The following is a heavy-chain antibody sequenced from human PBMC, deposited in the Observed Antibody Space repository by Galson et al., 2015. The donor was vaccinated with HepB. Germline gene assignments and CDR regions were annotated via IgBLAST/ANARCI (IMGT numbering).Heavy chain of an antibody. CDR2: INGDGSDT. D-gene: IGHD4-17*01. J-gene: IGHJ5*02. Sequence: SLRLSCAASGFTFSNYWMHCVRQAPGKGLVWVSRINGDGSDTIYADSVKGRFTISRDTAKSTLYLQMNSLGDEDTAMYYCTRDRDDYGDNAWSWGQGTLVTVSS. CDR1: GFTFSNYW. CDR3: TRDRDDYGDNAWS. V-gene: IGHV3-74*01.